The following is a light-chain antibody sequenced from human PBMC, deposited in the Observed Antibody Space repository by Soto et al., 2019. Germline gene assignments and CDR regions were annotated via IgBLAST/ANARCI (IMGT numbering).Light chain of an antibody. CDR2: DAS. CDR3: QQFIDGWT. J-gene: IGKJ1*01. V-gene: IGKV1-5*01. Sequence: DTQMTQSPSILSASVGDRVTITCRASQSINNRLAWYQQMPGKAPNLLIYDASSLESGVPSRFRGSGSETEFTLTISGLQPDDFATYYCQQFIDGWTFGQGTKVDIK. CDR1: QSINNR.